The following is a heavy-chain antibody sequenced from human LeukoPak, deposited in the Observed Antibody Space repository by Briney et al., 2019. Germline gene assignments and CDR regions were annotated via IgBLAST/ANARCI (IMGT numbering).Heavy chain of an antibody. Sequence: GGSLRLSCAASGFTFCNYGMHWVRQAPGKGLEWVVFIPYDGSNKYYRESVKGRFTISRDNSKNTLYLQMNSLRAEDTAVYYCAKDYQPNWFDAWGQGTLVTVSS. CDR1: GFTFCNYG. CDR3: AKDYQPNWFDA. J-gene: IGHJ5*02. CDR2: IPYDGSNK. D-gene: IGHD2-2*01. V-gene: IGHV3-30*02.